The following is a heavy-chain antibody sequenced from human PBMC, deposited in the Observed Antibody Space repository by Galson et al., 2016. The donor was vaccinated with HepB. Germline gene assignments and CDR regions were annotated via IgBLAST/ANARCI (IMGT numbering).Heavy chain of an antibody. CDR1: GYTFSTYG. CDR2: IDAGNGDT. Sequence: SVKVSCKASGYTFSTYGMHWVRQAPGQSLEWMGWIDAGNGDTKYSQTFQGRITISRDTVANTAFMDLSRLTSEDTAVYYCARGGGRSYVDYWGQGTLVTVSS. CDR3: ARGGGRSYVDY. J-gene: IGHJ4*02. D-gene: IGHD1-26*01. V-gene: IGHV1-3*01.